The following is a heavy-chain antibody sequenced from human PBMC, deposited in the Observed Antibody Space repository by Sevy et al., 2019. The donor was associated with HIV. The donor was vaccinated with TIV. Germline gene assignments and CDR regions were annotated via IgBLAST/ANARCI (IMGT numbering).Heavy chain of an antibody. CDR1: GFTFSNYF. D-gene: IGHD3-10*01. Sequence: GGSLRLSCAASGFTFSNYFMNWVRQAPGKGLEWVSSISSGSSYIFYAASLKGRYTISRDNAKNSLYLHMNSRRAEYTAVYYCARGDYYGSLYYFDYWGPGTLVTVSS. CDR2: ISSGSSYI. V-gene: IGHV3-21*01. J-gene: IGHJ4*02. CDR3: ARGDYYGSLYYFDY.